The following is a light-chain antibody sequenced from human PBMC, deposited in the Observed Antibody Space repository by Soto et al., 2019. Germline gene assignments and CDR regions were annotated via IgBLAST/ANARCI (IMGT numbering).Light chain of an antibody. V-gene: IGKV3-20*01. CDR3: QHCGSSLFT. J-gene: IGKJ2*01. CDR2: GAS. Sequence: EIVLTQSPGTLSLSPGERATLSCRASQSVSSSYLAWYQQNPGQAPRLLIYGASSRATDIPGRVSGSGSGTDFTLTISRLEPEDFAVYYCQHCGSSLFTFGQGTKLEIK. CDR1: QSVSSSY.